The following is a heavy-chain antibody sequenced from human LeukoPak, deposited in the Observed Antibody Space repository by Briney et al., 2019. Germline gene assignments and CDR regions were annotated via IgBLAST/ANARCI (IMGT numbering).Heavy chain of an antibody. J-gene: IGHJ6*03. Sequence: GESLKISCKGSGYSFTSYWIGWVRQLPGKGLEWMGITYPGDSDTRYSPSFQGQVTISADKSISTAYLQWSSLKASDTAVYYCARRSGYSYGSHYYYYMDVWGKGTTVTVSS. V-gene: IGHV5-51*01. CDR2: TYPGDSDT. D-gene: IGHD5-18*01. CDR1: GYSFTSYW. CDR3: ARRSGYSYGSHYYYYMDV.